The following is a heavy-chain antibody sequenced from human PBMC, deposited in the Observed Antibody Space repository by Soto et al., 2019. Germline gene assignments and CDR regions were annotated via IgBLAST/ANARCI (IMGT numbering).Heavy chain of an antibody. CDR2: IYYSGST. CDR3: AREEWFGDLTPGNWFDP. D-gene: IGHD3-10*01. CDR1: GGSISSYY. J-gene: IGHJ5*02. Sequence: SETLSLTCTVSGGSISSYYWRWIRQPPGKGLEWIGYIYYSGSTNYNPSLKSRVTISVDTSKNQFSLKLSSVTAADTAVYYCAREEWFGDLTPGNWFDPWGQGTLVTVSS. V-gene: IGHV4-59*01.